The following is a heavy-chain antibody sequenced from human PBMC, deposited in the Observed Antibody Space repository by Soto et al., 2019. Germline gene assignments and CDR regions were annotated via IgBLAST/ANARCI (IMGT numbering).Heavy chain of an antibody. D-gene: IGHD6-19*01. Sequence: EVQLLESGGGLVQPGGSLRLYCAASGFTFSRSDMSWVRQTPGKGLEWVSAINGGRAFYGDSVEGRFTVSRDNSKNTLYLQMNSLRVEDTAIYYCATHGWDLWGQGTLGTVSS. CDR1: GFTFSRSD. J-gene: IGHJ5*02. CDR3: ATHGWDL. CDR2: INGGRA. V-gene: IGHV3-23*01.